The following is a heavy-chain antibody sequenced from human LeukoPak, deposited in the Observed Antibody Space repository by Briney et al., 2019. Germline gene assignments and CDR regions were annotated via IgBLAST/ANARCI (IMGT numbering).Heavy chain of an antibody. Sequence: SETLSLTCTVSGGSISSSSYYWGWIRQPPGKGLEWIGSIYYSGSTYYNPSLKSRVTISVDTSKNQFSLKLSSVTAADTAVYYCARGLAVAGTFDYWGQGTLVTVSS. CDR2: IYYSGST. CDR1: GGSISSSSYY. D-gene: IGHD6-19*01. J-gene: IGHJ4*02. CDR3: ARGLAVAGTFDY. V-gene: IGHV4-39*07.